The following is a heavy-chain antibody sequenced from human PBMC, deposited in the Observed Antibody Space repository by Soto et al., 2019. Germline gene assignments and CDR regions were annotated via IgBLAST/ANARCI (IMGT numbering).Heavy chain of an antibody. CDR1: GFTFSSYS. V-gene: IGHV3-48*02. J-gene: IGHJ4*02. Sequence: EVQLVESGGGLVQPGGSLRLSCAASGFTFSSYSMNWVRQAPGKGLEWVSYISSSSSTIYYADSVKGRFTISRDNAKNSLYLQMNSLRDEDTAVYYCANTIFGVVIGPFDYWGQGTLVTVSS. CDR2: ISSSSSTI. CDR3: ANTIFGVVIGPFDY. D-gene: IGHD3-3*01.